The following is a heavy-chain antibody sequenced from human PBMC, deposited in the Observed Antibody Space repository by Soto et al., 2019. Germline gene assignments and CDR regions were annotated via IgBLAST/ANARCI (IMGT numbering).Heavy chain of an antibody. Sequence: ASVKVSCKASGGTFSSYAISWVRQAPGQGLEWMGGIIPISGTANYAQKFQGRVTITADESTSTAYMELSSLRSEDTAVYYCARDSSGYFTYTSRYFQHWGQGTLVTVSS. CDR2: IIPISGTA. D-gene: IGHD3-22*01. J-gene: IGHJ1*01. V-gene: IGHV1-69*13. CDR1: GGTFSSYA. CDR3: ARDSSGYFTYTSRYFQH.